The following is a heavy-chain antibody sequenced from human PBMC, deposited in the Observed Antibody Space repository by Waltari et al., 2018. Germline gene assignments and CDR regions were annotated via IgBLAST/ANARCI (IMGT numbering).Heavy chain of an antibody. CDR3: ASFTGYCSGGSCPTNNWFDP. Sequence: QVQLQQWGAGLLKPSETLSLTCAVYGGSFSGYYWSWIRQPPGKGLEWIGEINHSGSTNYTPSLKSRVTISVDTSKNQFSLKLGSVTAADTAVYYCASFTGYCSGGSCPTNNWFDPWGQGTLVTVSS. D-gene: IGHD2-15*01. J-gene: IGHJ5*02. V-gene: IGHV4-34*01. CDR1: GGSFSGYY. CDR2: INHSGST.